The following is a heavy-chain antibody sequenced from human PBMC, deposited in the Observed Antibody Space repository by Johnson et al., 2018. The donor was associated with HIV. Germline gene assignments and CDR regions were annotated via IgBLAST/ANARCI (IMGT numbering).Heavy chain of an antibody. Sequence: QVQLVESGGGLVKPGGSLRLSCAASGFTFSDYYMSWIRQAPGKGLEWVSRIRNDGSVTTYTDSVKGRFTISRDNSKNTLYLQMNSLRAEDTAVYYCAKEGRGGAFDIWGQGTLVIVSS. CDR1: GFTFSDYY. D-gene: IGHD2-15*01. J-gene: IGHJ3*02. CDR3: AKEGRGGAFDI. CDR2: IRNDGSVT. V-gene: IGHV3-11*06.